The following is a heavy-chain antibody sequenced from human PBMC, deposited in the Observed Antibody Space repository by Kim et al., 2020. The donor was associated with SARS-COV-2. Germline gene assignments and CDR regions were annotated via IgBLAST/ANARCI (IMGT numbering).Heavy chain of an antibody. V-gene: IGHV3-23*01. J-gene: IGHJ5*01. CDR2: ISGSTGST. CDR1: GFTFSNYD. Sequence: GGSLRLSCAASGFTFSNYDMSWVRQAPGKGLEWVASISGSTGSTYYADFVKGRFTISRDNSKNTLYVQMNTLRAEDTAMYYCAKVKMNSSGVLDSWGQGT. D-gene: IGHD6-19*01. CDR3: AKVKMNSSGVLDS.